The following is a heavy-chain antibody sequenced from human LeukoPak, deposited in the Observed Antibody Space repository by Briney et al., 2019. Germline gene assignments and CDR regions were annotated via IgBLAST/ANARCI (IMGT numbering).Heavy chain of an antibody. CDR3: ARERGSVSGSFDAFDI. D-gene: IGHD3-10*01. CDR1: GFIFSTYG. Sequence: GRSLRLSCAASGFIFSTYGMHWVRQAPGKGLEWVAFISCDGSNTYYTESVKGRFTISRHNSKNTLYLQMNSLRAEDTAVYYCARERGSVSGSFDAFDIWGQGTMVTVSS. V-gene: IGHV3-30*03. CDR2: ISCDGSNT. J-gene: IGHJ3*02.